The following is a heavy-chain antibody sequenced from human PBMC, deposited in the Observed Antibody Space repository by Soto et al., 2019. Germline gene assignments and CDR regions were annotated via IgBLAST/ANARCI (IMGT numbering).Heavy chain of an antibody. CDR3: ARDLALAGNY. Sequence: GGSQSLSCAASEFTFISYAMSWVRQTQEKGLEWVSSISSTSSYTHYSDSVKGRFTISRDNANNSLFLQMNSLRAEDTATYYCARDLALAGNYWGQGVLVTVSS. CDR1: EFTFISYA. D-gene: IGHD6-19*01. CDR2: ISSTSSYT. V-gene: IGHV3-21*01. J-gene: IGHJ4*02.